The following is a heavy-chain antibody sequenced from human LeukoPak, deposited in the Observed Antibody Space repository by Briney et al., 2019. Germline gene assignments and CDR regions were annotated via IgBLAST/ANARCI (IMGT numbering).Heavy chain of an antibody. CDR1: GYNFNNYG. Sequence: GASVKVSCKASGYNFNNYGISWVRQAPGQRLEWLGLSSGHNGDTLYAQKMQGRVTLTTDTFTSTAYMELRSLRSDDTAIYFCARDISAVAIDNWGQGTLIIVSS. D-gene: IGHD6-19*01. CDR3: ARDISAVAIDN. CDR2: SSGHNGDT. V-gene: IGHV1-18*01. J-gene: IGHJ4*02.